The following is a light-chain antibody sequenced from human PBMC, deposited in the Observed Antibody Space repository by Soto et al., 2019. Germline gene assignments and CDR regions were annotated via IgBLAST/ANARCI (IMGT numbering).Light chain of an antibody. J-gene: IGKJ5*01. CDR1: QSVSSS. CDR3: QQRSNWPPAIT. CDR2: DAS. Sequence: ETVLTQSPPTLSLSPGERATLSCRASQSVSSSLAWYQQKPGQAPRLLIYDASNRATGIPARFSGSGSGTDFTLTISSLEPEDFAVYYCQQRSNWPPAITFGQGTRLEIK. V-gene: IGKV3-11*01.